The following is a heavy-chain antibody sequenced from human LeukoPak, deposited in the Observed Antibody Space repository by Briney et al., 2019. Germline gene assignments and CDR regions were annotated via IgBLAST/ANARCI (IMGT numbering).Heavy chain of an antibody. Sequence: GGSLRLSCAASGFNFSSYGMTWVRQAPGKGLEWVSSISSSSYIYYADSVKGRFTISRDNAKNSLYLQMNSLRAEDTAVYYCARDSPNEGILWWSIDYWGQGTLVTVSS. D-gene: IGHD2-21*01. J-gene: IGHJ4*02. V-gene: IGHV3-21*01. CDR3: ARDSPNEGILWWSIDY. CDR1: GFNFSSYG. CDR2: ISSSSYI.